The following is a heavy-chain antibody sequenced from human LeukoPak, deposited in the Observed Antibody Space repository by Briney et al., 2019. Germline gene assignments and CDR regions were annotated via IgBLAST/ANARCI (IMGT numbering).Heavy chain of an antibody. V-gene: IGHV3-33*08. J-gene: IGHJ4*02. D-gene: IGHD3-9*01. CDR1: GFTVSSNY. Sequence: GGSLRLSCTASGFTVSSNYMSWVRQAPGKGLEWVAVIWYDGSNKYYADSVKGRFTISRDNSKNTLYLQMNSLRAEDTAVYYCARDGVYYDILTGYYNSYFDYWGQGTLVTVSS. CDR3: ARDGVYYDILTGYYNSYFDY. CDR2: IWYDGSNK.